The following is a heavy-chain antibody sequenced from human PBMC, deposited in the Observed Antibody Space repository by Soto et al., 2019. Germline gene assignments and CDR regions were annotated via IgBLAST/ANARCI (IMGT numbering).Heavy chain of an antibody. CDR1: DGSVSSGSYY. CDR2: IFSSGST. CDR3: ARSRYYDWLFAL. D-gene: IGHD3-9*01. Sequence: SETLRLTYTVSDGSVSSGSYYWTWIRQPPGKGLEWIGYIFSSGSTLYNPSLKSRLIISVDTSMNHFSLQLSSVTAADTAVYFCARSRYYDWLFALRGLGNPVIVSS. V-gene: IGHV4-61*03. J-gene: IGHJ4*02.